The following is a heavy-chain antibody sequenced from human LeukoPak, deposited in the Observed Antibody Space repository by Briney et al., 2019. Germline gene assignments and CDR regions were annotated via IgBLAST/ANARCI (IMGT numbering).Heavy chain of an antibody. D-gene: IGHD3-22*01. V-gene: IGHV3-30*02. CDR3: TRGGFYDGSGYYPFDY. J-gene: IGHJ4*02. Sequence: GGSLRLSCVASGFIFSKYGMHWVRQAPGRGLEWVAFIQYDESNKYYADSTKGRFTLSRDNSKNTLYLQMNSLRPEDTAVYYCTRGGFYDGSGYYPFDYWGQGTLVTVTS. CDR1: GFIFSKYG. CDR2: IQYDESNK.